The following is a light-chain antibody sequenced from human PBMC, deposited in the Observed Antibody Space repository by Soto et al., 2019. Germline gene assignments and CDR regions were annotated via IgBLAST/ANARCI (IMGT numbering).Light chain of an antibody. J-gene: IGKJ2*01. V-gene: IGKV3-15*01. CDR1: QTVGSN. Sequence: EIVMTQSPGTLSVSPGESASLSCWASQTVGSNLAWYQQKPGQAPRLLIFGASVRATGIPVRFSGSGSGTEFTLTISSLQSEDFAFYFCQQYNDWPTFGQGTKLEIK. CDR3: QQYNDWPT. CDR2: GAS.